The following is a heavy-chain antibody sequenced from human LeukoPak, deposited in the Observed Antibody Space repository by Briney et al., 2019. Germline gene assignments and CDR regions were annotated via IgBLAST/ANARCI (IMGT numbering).Heavy chain of an antibody. V-gene: IGHV3-30-3*01. D-gene: IGHD6-19*01. CDR3: ARGASGWYSDY. Sequence: GRSLRLSCAASGFTFSSYAMHWVRQAPGKGLEWAAVISYDGSNKYYADSVKGRFTISRDNSKNTLYLQMNSLRAEDTAVYYCARGASGWYSDYWGQGTLVTVSS. CDR2: ISYDGSNK. J-gene: IGHJ4*02. CDR1: GFTFSSYA.